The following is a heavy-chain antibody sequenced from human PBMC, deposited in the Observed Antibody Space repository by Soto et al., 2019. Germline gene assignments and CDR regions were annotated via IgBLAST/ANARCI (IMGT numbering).Heavy chain of an antibody. Sequence: PGGSLRLSCAASGFTFSSYGMHWVRQAPGKGLEWVAVISYDGSNKYYADSVKGRFTISRDNSKNTLYLQMNSLRAEDTAVYYCAKRGMSYSYGNGDYFDYWGQGTLVTVSS. CDR3: AKRGMSYSYGNGDYFDY. CDR1: GFTFSSYG. J-gene: IGHJ4*02. CDR2: ISYDGSNK. V-gene: IGHV3-30*18. D-gene: IGHD5-18*01.